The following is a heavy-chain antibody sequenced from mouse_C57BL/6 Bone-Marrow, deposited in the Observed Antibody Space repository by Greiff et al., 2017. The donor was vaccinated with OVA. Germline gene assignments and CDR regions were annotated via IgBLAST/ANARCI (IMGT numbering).Heavy chain of an antibody. CDR2: ISDGGSYT. D-gene: IGHD1-1*01. CDR1: GFTFSSYA. Sequence: EVKLMESGGGLVKPGGSLKLSCAASGFTFSSYAMSWVRQTPEKRLEWVATISDGGSYTYYPDNVKGRFTISRDNAKNNLYLQMSHLKSEDTAMYYCARERSLLLRFWYFDVWGTGTTVTVSS. CDR3: ARERSLLLRFWYFDV. J-gene: IGHJ1*03. V-gene: IGHV5-4*01.